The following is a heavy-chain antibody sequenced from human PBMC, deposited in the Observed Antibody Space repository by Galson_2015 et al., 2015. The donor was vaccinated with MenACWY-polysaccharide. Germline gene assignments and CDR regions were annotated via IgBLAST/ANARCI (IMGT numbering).Heavy chain of an antibody. Sequence: SVKVSCKASGYTFTNFPIHWVRQAPGQSLEWMGWINPGNGDTGFSQKFQGRVIINRDTSASTTYMEMSSLISEDTAVYYCARKSSYSSGMYHFDYWGQGTLVTVSS. V-gene: IGHV1-3*01. D-gene: IGHD6-19*01. CDR2: INPGNGDT. CDR3: ARKSSYSSGMYHFDY. J-gene: IGHJ4*02. CDR1: GYTFTNFP.